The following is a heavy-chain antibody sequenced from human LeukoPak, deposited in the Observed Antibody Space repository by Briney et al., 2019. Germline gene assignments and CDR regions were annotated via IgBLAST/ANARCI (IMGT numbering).Heavy chain of an antibody. CDR3: ARGRRYSPSRPDPIGMDV. CDR1: GGSFSGYY. J-gene: IGHJ6*02. D-gene: IGHD2-21*01. Sequence: SETLSLTCAVYGGSFSGYYWSWIRQPPGKGLEWIGEINHSGSTNYNPSLKSRVTISVDTSKNQFSLKLSSVTAADTAVYYCARGRRYSPSRPDPIGMDVWGQGTTVTISS. CDR2: INHSGST. V-gene: IGHV4-34*01.